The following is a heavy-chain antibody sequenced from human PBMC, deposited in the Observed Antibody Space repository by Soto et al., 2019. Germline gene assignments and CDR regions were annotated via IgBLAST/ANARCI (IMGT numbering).Heavy chain of an antibody. Sequence: QVQLQQWGAGLLKPSETLSLTCAVYGGSFSGYYWSWIRQPPGKGLEWIGEINHSGSTNYNPSLKSRVTISVDTSKNQFSLKLSSVTAADTAVYYCARGSVRQQLVGGDYFDYWGQGTLVTVSS. V-gene: IGHV4-34*01. CDR3: ARGSVRQQLVGGDYFDY. CDR2: INHSGST. CDR1: GGSFSGYY. D-gene: IGHD6-13*01. J-gene: IGHJ4*02.